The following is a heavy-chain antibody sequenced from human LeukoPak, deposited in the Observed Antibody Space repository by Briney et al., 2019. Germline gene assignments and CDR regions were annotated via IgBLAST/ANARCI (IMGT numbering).Heavy chain of an antibody. CDR1: GYSFTSYW. J-gene: IGHJ4*02. D-gene: IGHD1-26*01. Sequence: GESLKSSCKGSGYSFTSYWIGWVRQMPGKGLEWMGIIYPGDSDTRYRPSFQGQVTISADKSISTPYLQWSSLKASDTAMYYCARHVKSGSYSTTDFDCWGQGTLVTVSS. V-gene: IGHV5-51*01. CDR2: IYPGDSDT. CDR3: ARHVKSGSYSTTDFDC.